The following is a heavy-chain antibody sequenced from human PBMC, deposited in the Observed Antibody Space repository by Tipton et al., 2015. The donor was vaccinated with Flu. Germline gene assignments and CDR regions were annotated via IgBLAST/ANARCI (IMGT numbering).Heavy chain of an antibody. D-gene: IGHD3-22*01. Sequence: SLRLSCAASGFTFDDYAMHWVRQAPGKGLEWVSGISWNSGSIGYADSVKGRFTISRDNAKNSLYLQMNSLRAEDTAVYYCARASPATIDSSGYYYPIHYYYYMDVWGKGTTVTVSS. V-gene: IGHV3-9*01. CDR3: ARASPATIDSSGYYYPIHYYYYMDV. J-gene: IGHJ6*03. CDR2: ISWNSGSI. CDR1: GFTFDDYA.